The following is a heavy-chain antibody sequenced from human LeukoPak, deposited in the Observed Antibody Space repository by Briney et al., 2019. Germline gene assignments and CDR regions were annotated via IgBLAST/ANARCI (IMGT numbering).Heavy chain of an antibody. CDR3: AKESPYAVGGTGRPYYFDF. CDR2: ISNSGRT. CDR1: GFTFTNYA. V-gene: IGHV3-23*01. Sequence: PGGSLRLSCEVSGFTFTNYAISWVRRAPGKGLEWVSAISNSGRTYYTDSVKGRFTISRDNSKTTVHLQMNSLRGEDTAVYYCAKESPYAVGGTGRPYYFDFWGPGALVTVSS. D-gene: IGHD1-26*01. J-gene: IGHJ4*02.